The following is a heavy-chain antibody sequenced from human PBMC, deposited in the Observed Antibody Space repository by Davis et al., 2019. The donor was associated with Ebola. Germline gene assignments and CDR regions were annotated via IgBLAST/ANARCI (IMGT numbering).Heavy chain of an antibody. CDR1: GGSISSSNW. CDR2: IYHSGST. Sequence: PSETLSLICAVSGGSISSSNWWSWVRQPPGKGLEWIGEIYHSGSTNYNPSLKSRVTISVDTSKNQFSLKLSSVTAADTAVYYCARESPYFGVAFFDYWGQGTLVTVSS. J-gene: IGHJ4*02. CDR3: ARESPYFGVAFFDY. V-gene: IGHV4-4*02. D-gene: IGHD3-3*01.